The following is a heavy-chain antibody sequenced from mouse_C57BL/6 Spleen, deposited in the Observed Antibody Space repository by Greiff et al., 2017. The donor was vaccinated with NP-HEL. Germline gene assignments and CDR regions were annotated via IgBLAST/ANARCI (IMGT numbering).Heavy chain of an antibody. V-gene: IGHV7-3*01. CDR1: GFTFTDYY. CDR3: ARFLSTTVVECYFDY. D-gene: IGHD1-1*01. CDR2: IRNNANGYTT. Sequence: EVHLVESGGGLVQPGGSLSLSCAASGFTFTDYYMSWVRQPPGKALEWFGFIRNNANGYTTEYSVSVKGRFTISRDNSQSILYLQMNALRAEDSATYYCARFLSTTVVECYFDYWGQGTTLTVSS. J-gene: IGHJ2*01.